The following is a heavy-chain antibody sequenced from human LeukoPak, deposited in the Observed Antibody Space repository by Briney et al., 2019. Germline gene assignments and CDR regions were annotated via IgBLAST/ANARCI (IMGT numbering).Heavy chain of an antibody. CDR2: IKQDGSEK. V-gene: IGHV3-7*01. CDR1: GFTFTYYW. D-gene: IGHD3-9*01. J-gene: IGHJ4*02. CDR3: ARDRSSTYEILTGSDY. Sequence: PGGSLRLSCATSGFTFTYYWMSWVRQAPGKGLEWVASIKQDGSEKYYLDSVKGRFTISRDNAKNSLYIQMNSLGAEDTAVYYCARDRSSTYEILTGSDYWGQGTLVTVSS.